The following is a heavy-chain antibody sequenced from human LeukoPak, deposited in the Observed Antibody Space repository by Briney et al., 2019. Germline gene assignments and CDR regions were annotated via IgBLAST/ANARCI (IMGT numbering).Heavy chain of an antibody. D-gene: IGHD3-22*01. J-gene: IGHJ4*02. Sequence: PSETLSLTCTVSGGSISGYYWSWIRQPPGKGLEWIGYIYYSGSTNYNPSLKSRLTISVDMSKNQFSLKLSSVTAADTAVYYCARAYRYYYDSSGYYHNGYFDYWGQGTLVTVSS. V-gene: IGHV4-59*12. CDR2: IYYSGST. CDR3: ARAYRYYYDSSGYYHNGYFDY. CDR1: GGSISGYY.